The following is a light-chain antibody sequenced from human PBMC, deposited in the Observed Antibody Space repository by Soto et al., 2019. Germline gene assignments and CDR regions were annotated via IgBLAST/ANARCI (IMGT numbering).Light chain of an antibody. CDR3: SSFTSTHTYV. Sequence: QSVLTQPASMSGSPGQSMTISCTGSSSDVGGYHYVSWYQQHPGKAPNLIIYQVSHRPSGVSDRFSGSKSGNTASLTISGLQGEDEATYYCSSFTSTHTYVFGTGTKVTVL. CDR2: QVS. J-gene: IGLJ1*01. V-gene: IGLV2-14*03. CDR1: SSDVGGYHY.